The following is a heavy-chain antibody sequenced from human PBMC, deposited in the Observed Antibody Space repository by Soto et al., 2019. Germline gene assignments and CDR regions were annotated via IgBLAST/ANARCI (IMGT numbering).Heavy chain of an antibody. Sequence: PXGCLRLPGSAPGCTFSSYAMHWVRQAPGKGLEWVAVISYDGSNKYYADSVKGRFTISRDNSKNTLYLQMNSLSAEATAVYYCAREQLHFGVVIYYYYYGMDVWGQGTKVTVYS. V-gene: IGHV3-30-3*01. D-gene: IGHD3-3*01. CDR3: AREQLHFGVVIYYYYYGMDV. CDR2: ISYDGSNK. CDR1: GCTFSSYA. J-gene: IGHJ6*02.